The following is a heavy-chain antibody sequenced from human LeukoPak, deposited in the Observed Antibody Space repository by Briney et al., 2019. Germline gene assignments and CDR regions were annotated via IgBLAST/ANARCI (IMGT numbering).Heavy chain of an antibody. D-gene: IGHD5-12*01. Sequence: GGSLRLSCAASGFTFSSYAMSWVRQAPGKGLEWVSAISGSGGSTYYADSVKGRFTISRDNSKNTLYLQMNSLRAEDTAVYYCAKPHSPGYDYYYYGMDVWGQGTTVTVSS. J-gene: IGHJ6*02. V-gene: IGHV3-23*01. CDR2: ISGSGGST. CDR1: GFTFSSYA. CDR3: AKPHSPGYDYYYYGMDV.